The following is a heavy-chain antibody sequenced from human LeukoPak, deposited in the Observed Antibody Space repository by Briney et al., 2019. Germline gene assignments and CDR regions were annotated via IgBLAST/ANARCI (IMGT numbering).Heavy chain of an antibody. J-gene: IGHJ4*02. V-gene: IGHV4-34*01. D-gene: IGHD1-26*01. Sequence: SETLSLTCAVYGGSFSDYYWSWIRQPPGKGLEWIGEINHSGSTNYNPSLKSRVTISVDTSKNQFSLKLSSVTAADTAVYYCAREDYYRVRRLNYFDYWGQGTLVTVSS. CDR3: AREDYYRVRRLNYFDY. CDR2: INHSGST. CDR1: GGSFSDYY.